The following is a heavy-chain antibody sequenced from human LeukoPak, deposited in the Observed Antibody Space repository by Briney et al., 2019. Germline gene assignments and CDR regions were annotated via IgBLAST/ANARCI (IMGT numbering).Heavy chain of an antibody. V-gene: IGHV3-48*02. CDR1: GFTFSSYS. Sequence: GGSLRLSCAASGFTFSSYSMNWVRQAPGKGLEWVSHITASGTAMFYADSVKGRFTIFRDNAKNLLYLQMNSLRDEDTAVYYCASSGSYRFDYWGQGTLVTVSS. CDR3: ASSGSYRFDY. D-gene: IGHD1-26*01. CDR2: ITASGTAM. J-gene: IGHJ4*02.